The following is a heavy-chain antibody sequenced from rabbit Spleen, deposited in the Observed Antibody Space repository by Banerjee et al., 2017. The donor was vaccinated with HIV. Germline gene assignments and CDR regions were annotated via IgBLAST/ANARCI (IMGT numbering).Heavy chain of an antibody. V-gene: IGHV1S40*01. CDR1: GFTISSYYY. CDR3: ARDLVTAIGWNFAL. CDR2: LYISGGST. J-gene: IGHJ6*01. Sequence: QSLEESGGDLVKPGASLTLTCAASGFTISSYYYMCWVRQAPGKGLEWIACLYISGGSTYYTNWAKGRFTISETSSTTVTLQMTSLTAADTATYFCARDLVTAIGWNFALWGPGTLVTVS. D-gene: IGHD7-1*01.